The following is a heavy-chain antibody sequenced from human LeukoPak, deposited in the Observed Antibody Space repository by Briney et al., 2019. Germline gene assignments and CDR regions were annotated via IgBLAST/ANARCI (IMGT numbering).Heavy chain of an antibody. J-gene: IGHJ4*02. V-gene: IGHV3-23*01. CDR1: GFTFSNYA. CDR2: IGASGGST. Sequence: PGGSLRLSCAASGFTFSNYAMNWVRQAPGKGLEWVSAIGASGGSTYYADSVKGRFTISRDNSKNTLYLQMNSLRAEDTAIYYCAKDSVYDYVWGSYRDCWGQGTLVTVSS. CDR3: AKDSVYDYVWGSYRDC. D-gene: IGHD3-16*01.